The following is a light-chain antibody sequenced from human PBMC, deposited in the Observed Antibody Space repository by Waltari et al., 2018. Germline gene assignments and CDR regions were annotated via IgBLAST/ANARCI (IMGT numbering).Light chain of an antibody. Sequence: SYELTQPPSVSVSPGQTARTTCTGDALPKQHVHWYQQKTGQAPELVLYQDSERPSGIPERFSGSTSGTTGTLTISGVQAEDEADYYCQSADSSDTYVLFGGGTKVTVL. CDR1: ALPKQH. J-gene: IGLJ3*02. CDR3: QSADSSDTYVL. CDR2: QDS. V-gene: IGLV3-25*03.